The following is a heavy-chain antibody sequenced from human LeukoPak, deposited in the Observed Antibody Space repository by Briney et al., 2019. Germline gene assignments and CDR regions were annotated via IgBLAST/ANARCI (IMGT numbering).Heavy chain of an antibody. CDR2: ISGSGGST. CDR3: AKSPDVTAAVPNWFDP. V-gene: IGHV3-23*01. J-gene: IGHJ5*02. CDR1: GFTFSSYG. Sequence: GGSLRLSCAASGFTFSSYGMSWVRQAPGKGLEWVSAISGSGGSTYYADSVRGRFTISRDNSKNTLYLQMNSLRAEDTAVYYCAKSPDVTAAVPNWFDPWGQGTLVTVSS. D-gene: IGHD6-13*01.